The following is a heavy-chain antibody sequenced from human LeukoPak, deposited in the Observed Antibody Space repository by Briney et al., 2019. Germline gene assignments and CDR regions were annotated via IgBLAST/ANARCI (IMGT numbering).Heavy chain of an antibody. Sequence: GRSLRLSCAASGFTFSSYWMSWVRQAPGKGLEWVANIKQDGSEKYYVDSVKGRFTISRDNAKNSLYLQMNSLRAEDTAVYYCARDGAYCGGDCYTAPYYWGQGTLVTVSS. CDR3: ARDGAYCGGDCYTAPYY. CDR2: IKQDGSEK. CDR1: GFTFSSYW. J-gene: IGHJ4*02. V-gene: IGHV3-7*01. D-gene: IGHD2-21*02.